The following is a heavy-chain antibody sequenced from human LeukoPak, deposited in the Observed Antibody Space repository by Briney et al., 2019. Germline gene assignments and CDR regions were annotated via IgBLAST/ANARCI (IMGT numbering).Heavy chain of an antibody. CDR3: AKDRDCSSTGCYVFAN. D-gene: IGHD2-2*01. CDR2: ISGDGEST. CDR1: GVTLRNYA. V-gene: IGHV3-23*01. J-gene: IGHJ4*02. Sequence: PGGSLRLSCTASGVTLRNYAMTWIRQAPGKGLQWVSVISGDGESTYYADSVRGRFTISRDNYKHTMYLQMNNLRAEDTAIYYCAKDRDCSSTGCYVFANWGQGALVTVSS.